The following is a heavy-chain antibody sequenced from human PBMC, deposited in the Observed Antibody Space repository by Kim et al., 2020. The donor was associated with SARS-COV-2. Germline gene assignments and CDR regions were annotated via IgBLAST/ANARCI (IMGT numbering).Heavy chain of an antibody. D-gene: IGHD3-9*01. CDR2: MNPSGSTT. V-gene: IGHV1-46*01. CDR1: GYTFTNYF. CDR3: ARDLNVIQYSPYGMYV. J-gene: IGHJ6*02. Sequence: ASVKVSCKASGYTFTNYFMHWVRQAPGQGLEWMGVMNPSGSTTTYAQEFQGRVTMTRDTSTSTFYMELSSLRSEDTALYYCARDLNVIQYSPYGMYVWG.